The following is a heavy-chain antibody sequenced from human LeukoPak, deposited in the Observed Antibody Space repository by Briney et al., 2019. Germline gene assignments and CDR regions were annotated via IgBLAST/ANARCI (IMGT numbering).Heavy chain of an antibody. V-gene: IGHV3-53*01. CDR3: ASSDLVATAGA. CDR1: GFTFSSYW. D-gene: IGHD6-13*01. J-gene: IGHJ4*02. Sequence: GGSLRLSCAASGFTFSSYWMSWVRQAPGKGLEWVSVIYSGGYTYYADSVKGRFTISRDISKNTLYLQMNSLRAEDTAVYYCASSDLVATAGAWGQGTLVTVSS. CDR2: IYSGGYT.